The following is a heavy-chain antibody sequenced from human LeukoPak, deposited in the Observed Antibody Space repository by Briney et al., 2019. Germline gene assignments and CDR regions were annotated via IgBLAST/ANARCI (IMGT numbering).Heavy chain of an antibody. CDR1: GFTFSSYG. CDR2: IRYDGSNK. D-gene: IGHD3-10*01. Sequence: PGGSLRLSCAASGFTFSSYGMHWVRQAPGKGLEWVAFIRYDGSNKFYADSVKGRFTTSRDNSKNTLYLQMNSLRAEDTAVYYCAKDIGSYYDYWGQGILVTVSS. V-gene: IGHV3-30*02. CDR3: AKDIGSYYDY. J-gene: IGHJ4*02.